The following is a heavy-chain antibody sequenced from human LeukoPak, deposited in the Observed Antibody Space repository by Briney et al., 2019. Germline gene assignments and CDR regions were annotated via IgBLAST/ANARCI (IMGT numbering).Heavy chain of an antibody. CDR2: IYYSGST. D-gene: IGHD1-7*01. V-gene: IGHV4-59*01. Sequence: SETLSLTCTVSGGSISSYCWSWIRQPPGKGLEWIGYIYYSGSTNYNPSLKSRVTISVDTSKNQFSLKLSSVTAADTAVYYCARVVWNYWFDPWGQGTLVTVSS. CDR3: ARVVWNYWFDP. J-gene: IGHJ5*02. CDR1: GGSISSYC.